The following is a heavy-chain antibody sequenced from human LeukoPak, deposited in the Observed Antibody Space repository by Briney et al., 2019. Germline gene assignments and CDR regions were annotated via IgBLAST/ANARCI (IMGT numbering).Heavy chain of an antibody. CDR3: ARGYYYGSGSYYNTNFDY. J-gene: IGHJ4*02. D-gene: IGHD3-10*01. Sequence: ASVKVSCKASGYTFTSYGISWVRQAPGQGLEWMGWISAYNGNTNYAQKLQGRVTMTTDTSTSTAYMELRSLRSDDTAVYYCARGYYYGSGSYYNTNFDYWGQGTLVTVSS. CDR2: ISAYNGNT. CDR1: GYTFTSYG. V-gene: IGHV1-18*01.